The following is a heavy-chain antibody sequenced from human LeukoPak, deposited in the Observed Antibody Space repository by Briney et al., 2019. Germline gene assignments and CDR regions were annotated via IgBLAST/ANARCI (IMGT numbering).Heavy chain of an antibody. D-gene: IGHD3-10*01. CDR3: AKSGSSITMVRGVIIIFDY. Sequence: GGSLRLSCAASGFTFSSYWMSWVRQAPGKGLEWVSAISGSGGSTYYADSVKGRFTISRDNSKNTLYLQMNSLRAEDTAVYYCAKSGSSITMVRGVIIIFDYWGQGTLVTVSS. V-gene: IGHV3-23*01. J-gene: IGHJ4*02. CDR2: ISGSGGST. CDR1: GFTFSSYW.